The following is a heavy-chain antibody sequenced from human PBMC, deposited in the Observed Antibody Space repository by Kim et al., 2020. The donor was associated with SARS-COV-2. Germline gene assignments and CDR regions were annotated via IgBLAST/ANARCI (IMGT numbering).Heavy chain of an antibody. Sequence: GESLKISCKGSGYSFTSYWIGWVRQMPGKGLEWMGIIYPGDSDTRYSPSFQGQVTISADKSISTAYLQWSSLKASDTAMYYCARAERYCSSTSCLNWFDPWGQGTLVPVSS. CDR1: GYSFTSYW. CDR2: IYPGDSDT. J-gene: IGHJ5*02. V-gene: IGHV5-51*01. CDR3: ARAERYCSSTSCLNWFDP. D-gene: IGHD2-2*01.